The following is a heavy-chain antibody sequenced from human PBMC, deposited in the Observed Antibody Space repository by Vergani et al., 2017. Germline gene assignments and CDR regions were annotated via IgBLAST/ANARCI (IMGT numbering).Heavy chain of an antibody. CDR1: GSSMSGYY. CDR3: GRVADFYCLGSRLLDL. D-gene: IGHD3-10*01. CDR2: MYHSGST. Sequence: QVRLQESGPGLVKPSETLSLTCSVSGSSMSGYYWSWIRQPPGKELEWIGYMYHSGSTNYNPSLETRVTISGDTSKNQFSLKLNSVTAADTAVYYCGRVADFYCLGSRLLDLWGQGILVTVSS. J-gene: IGHJ5*02. V-gene: IGHV4-59*01.